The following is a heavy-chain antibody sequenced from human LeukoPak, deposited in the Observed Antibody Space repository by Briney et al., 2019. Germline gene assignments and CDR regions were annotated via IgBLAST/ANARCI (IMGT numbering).Heavy chain of an antibody. CDR2: IYSGGST. J-gene: IGHJ4*02. V-gene: IGHV3-66*01. CDR3: LRDTYDSSARDY. Sequence: PGGSLRLSCAASGFTFSTYGMHWVRQAPGKGLEWVSVIYSGGSTYYADSVKGRFTISRDNSKNTLYLQMNSLRAEDTAVYYCLRDTYDSSARDYWGQGTLVTVSS. CDR1: GFTFSTYG. D-gene: IGHD3-22*01.